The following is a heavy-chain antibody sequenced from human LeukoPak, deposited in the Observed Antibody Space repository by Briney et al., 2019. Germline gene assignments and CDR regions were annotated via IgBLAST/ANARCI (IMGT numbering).Heavy chain of an antibody. V-gene: IGHV5-51*01. CDR3: ASVIPYTLKYYDYWIDV. CDR2: IYPGDSDT. Sequence: GESLKISCKGSGYSFTSYWIGWVRQMPGKGLEWMGIIYPGDSDTRYSPSFQGQVTISADKSISTAYLQWGSLKASDTAMNYCASVIPYTLKYYDYWIDVGGKGTTVTVSS. J-gene: IGHJ6*04. CDR1: GYSFTSYW. D-gene: IGHD3-16*02.